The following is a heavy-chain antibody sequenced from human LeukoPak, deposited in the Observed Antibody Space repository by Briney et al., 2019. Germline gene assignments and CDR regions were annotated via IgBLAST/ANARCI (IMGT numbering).Heavy chain of an antibody. CDR2: IKQDGSEK. Sequence: PGGSLRLSCAASGFTFSYYWMGWVRQAPGKGLEWVANIKQDGSEKYYVDSVRGRFTISRDNAKNSLYLQMNSLRAEDTAVYYCARDSLRDDFWSGYYNYYYYGMDVWGQGTTVTVSS. D-gene: IGHD3-3*01. J-gene: IGHJ6*02. CDR3: ARDSLRDDFWSGYYNYYYYGMDV. V-gene: IGHV3-7*01. CDR1: GFTFSYYW.